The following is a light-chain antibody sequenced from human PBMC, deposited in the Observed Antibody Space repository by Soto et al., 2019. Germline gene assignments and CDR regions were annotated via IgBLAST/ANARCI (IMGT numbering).Light chain of an antibody. Sequence: EIVMTQSPATLSVSPGERATLSCRASQSVGSDLAWYQQKPGQAPRLVIYDIFTRATGVTTRISGSGSGTEFTITISSLQSEDFAVYYCQQYNSWPLTFGGGTKVEIK. V-gene: IGKV3D-15*01. CDR3: QQYNSWPLT. CDR2: DIF. CDR1: QSVGSD. J-gene: IGKJ4*01.